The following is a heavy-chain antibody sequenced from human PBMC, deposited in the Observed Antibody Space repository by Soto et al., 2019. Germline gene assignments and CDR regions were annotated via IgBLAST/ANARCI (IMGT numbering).Heavy chain of an antibody. Sequence: NPSETLSLTCTVSGGSVSSGSYYWSWIRQPPGKGLEWIGYIYYSGSTNYNPSLKSRVTISVDTSKNQFSLKLSSVTAADTAVYYCARDPVLRYFDWSPLYGMDVWGQGTTVTVSS. CDR2: IYYSGST. J-gene: IGHJ6*02. D-gene: IGHD3-9*01. V-gene: IGHV4-61*01. CDR3: ARDPVLRYFDWSPLYGMDV. CDR1: GGSVSSGSYY.